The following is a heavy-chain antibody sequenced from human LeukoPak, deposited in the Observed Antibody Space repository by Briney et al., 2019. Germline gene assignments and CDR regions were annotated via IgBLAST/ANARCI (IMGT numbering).Heavy chain of an antibody. CDR2: INPNSGGT. D-gene: IGHD2-2*02. CDR3: ARESGGRYCSSTSCYTGMDNWFDP. V-gene: IGHV1-2*02. Sequence: ASVKVSCKASGYTFTGYYMHWVRQAPGQGLEWMGWINPNSGGTNYAQKFQGRVTMTRDTSISTAYMELSRLRSDDTAVYYCARESGGRYCSSTSCYTGMDNWFDPWGQGTLVTVSS. J-gene: IGHJ5*02. CDR1: GYTFTGYY.